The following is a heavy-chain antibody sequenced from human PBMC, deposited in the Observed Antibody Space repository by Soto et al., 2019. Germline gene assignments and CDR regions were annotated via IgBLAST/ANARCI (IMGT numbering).Heavy chain of an antibody. V-gene: IGHV3-23*01. CDR1: GFLFGTYA. CDR2: ISNNGVDT. D-gene: IGHD4-17*01. CDR3: AHPRGYGVFDAVDI. Sequence: GESLKISCAASGFLFGTYAMNWVRQAPGKGLEWVSAISNNGVDTYYAESVRGRFTISRDNSINTLYLQMRRLRAEDTAVYYCAHPRGYGVFDAVDIWGQGTMVTVSS. J-gene: IGHJ3*02.